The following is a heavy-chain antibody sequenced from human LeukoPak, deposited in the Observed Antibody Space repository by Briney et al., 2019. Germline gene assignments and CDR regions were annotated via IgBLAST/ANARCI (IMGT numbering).Heavy chain of an antibody. D-gene: IGHD6-25*01. CDR2: ISYDGSNK. CDR3: AKDASQAAYYFDY. V-gene: IGHV3-30*18. J-gene: IGHJ4*02. Sequence: GGSLRLSCAASGFTFSSYGMHWVRQAPGKGLEWVAVISYDGSNKYYADSVKGRFTISRDNSKNTLYLQMNSLRAEDTAVYYCAKDASQAAYYFDYWGQGTLVTVSS. CDR1: GFTFSSYG.